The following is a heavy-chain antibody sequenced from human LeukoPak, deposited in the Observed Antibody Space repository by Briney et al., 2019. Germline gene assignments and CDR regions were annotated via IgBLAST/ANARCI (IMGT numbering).Heavy chain of an antibody. V-gene: IGHV1-69*05. J-gene: IGHJ6*03. Sequence: ASVKVSCKASGGTFRSYAISWVRQAPGQGLEWMGGIIPIFGTANYAQKFQGRVTITTDESTSTAYMELSSLRSEDTAVYYCASHVDDPIPGMRYYYYMDVWGKGTTVTVSS. D-gene: IGHD3-10*01. CDR3: ASHVDDPIPGMRYYYYMDV. CDR1: GGTFRSYA. CDR2: IIPIFGTA.